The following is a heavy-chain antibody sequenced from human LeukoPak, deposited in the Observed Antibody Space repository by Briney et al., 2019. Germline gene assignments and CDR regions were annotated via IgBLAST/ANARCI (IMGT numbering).Heavy chain of an antibody. V-gene: IGHV4-34*01. Sequence: PSETLSLTCAVYGGSFSGYYWSWIRQPPGKGLEWIGEINHSGSTNYNPSLKSQVTISVDTSKNQFSLKLSSVTAADTAVYYCARGRFRGYCSSTSCYTSDYWGQGTLVTVSS. D-gene: IGHD2-2*02. CDR2: INHSGST. CDR1: GGSFSGYY. CDR3: ARGRFRGYCSSTSCYTSDY. J-gene: IGHJ4*02.